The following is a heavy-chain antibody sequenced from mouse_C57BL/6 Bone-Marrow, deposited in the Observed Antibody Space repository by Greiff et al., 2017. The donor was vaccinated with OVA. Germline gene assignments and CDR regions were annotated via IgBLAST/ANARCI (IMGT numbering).Heavy chain of an antibody. V-gene: IGHV5-12*01. CDR3: ARHVGGYDGYAMDY. D-gene: IGHD2-2*01. J-gene: IGHJ4*01. CDR1: GFTFSDYY. CDR2: ISNGGGST. Sequence: EVQLVESGGGLVQPGGSLKLSCAASGFTFSDYYMYWVRQTPEKRLEWVAYISNGGGSTYYPDTVKGRFTISRDNAKNTLYLQMSRLKSEDTAMYYCARHVGGYDGYAMDYWGQGTSVTVSS.